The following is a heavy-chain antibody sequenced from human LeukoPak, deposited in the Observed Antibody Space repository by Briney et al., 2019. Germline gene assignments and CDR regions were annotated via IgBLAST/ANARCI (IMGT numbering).Heavy chain of an antibody. CDR1: GFTFTSSA. CDR2: IVVGSGNT. J-gene: IGHJ4*02. V-gene: IGHV1-58*02. CDR3: ARDAHAYYDYVWGSYRYPYYFDY. D-gene: IGHD3-16*02. Sequence: GASVKVSCKASGFTFTSSAMQWVRQARGQRLEWIGWIVVGSGNTNYAQKFQERVTITRDTSASTAYMELSSLRSEDTAVYYCARDAHAYYDYVWGSYRYPYYFDYWGQGTLVTVSS.